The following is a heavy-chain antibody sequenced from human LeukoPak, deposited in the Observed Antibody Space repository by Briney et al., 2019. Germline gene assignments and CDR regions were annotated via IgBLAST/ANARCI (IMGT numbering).Heavy chain of an antibody. CDR2: IYYSGST. V-gene: IGHV4-59*08. CDR1: GGSISSYY. D-gene: IGHD3-9*01. CDR3: AVVFYPEYYFDY. Sequence: PSETLSLTCTVSGGSISSYYWSWIRQPPGEGLEWVGYIYYSGSTNYNPSLKSRVTISVDTSKNQFSLNLSSVTAADTAVYYCAVVFYPEYYFDYWGQGTLVTVSS. J-gene: IGHJ4*02.